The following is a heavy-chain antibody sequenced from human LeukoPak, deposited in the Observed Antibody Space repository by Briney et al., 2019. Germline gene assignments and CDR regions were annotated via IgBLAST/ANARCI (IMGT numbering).Heavy chain of an antibody. CDR1: GFTFDIYG. D-gene: IGHD5-12*01. CDR2: IGGSGGSA. CDR3: AKGRGYDRSYYMDA. V-gene: IGHV3-23*01. J-gene: IGHJ6*03. Sequence: PGGSLRLSCAGSGFTFDIYGMTWVRQAPGKGLEWVSAIGGSGGSASYADSVKGRFTISRDNSKNTVYLQMSSLRADDTAVYYCAKGRGYDRSYYMDAWGNGTTVTISS.